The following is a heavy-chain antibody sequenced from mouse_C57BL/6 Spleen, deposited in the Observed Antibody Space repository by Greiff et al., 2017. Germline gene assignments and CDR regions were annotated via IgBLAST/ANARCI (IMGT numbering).Heavy chain of an antibody. V-gene: IGHV3-8*01. Sequence: EVKLQESGPGLAKPSQTLSLTCSVTGYSITSDYWNWIRKFPGNKLEYMGYISYSGSTYYKPSLQSPISITRDTSKNQYYLQLNSVTTEDTATYYCARLTGLYYSYFDYWGQGTTLTVSS. D-gene: IGHD1-1*01. CDR2: ISYSGST. CDR3: ARLTGLYYSYFDY. J-gene: IGHJ2*01. CDR1: GYSITSDY.